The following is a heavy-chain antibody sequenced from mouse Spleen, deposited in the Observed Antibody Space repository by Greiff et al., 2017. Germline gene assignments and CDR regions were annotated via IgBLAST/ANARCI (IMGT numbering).Heavy chain of an antibody. J-gene: IGHJ3*01. CDR3: ARGGSSYVKTWFAY. CDR2: INPSTGYT. D-gene: IGHD1-1*01. V-gene: IGHV1-7*01. Sequence: VQLQQSGAELAKPGASVKMSCKASGYTFTSYWMHWVKQRPGQGLEWIGYINPSTGYTEYNQKFKDKATLTADKSSSTAYMQLSSLTSEDSAVYYCARGGSSYVKTWFAYWGQGTLVTVSA. CDR1: GYTFTSYW.